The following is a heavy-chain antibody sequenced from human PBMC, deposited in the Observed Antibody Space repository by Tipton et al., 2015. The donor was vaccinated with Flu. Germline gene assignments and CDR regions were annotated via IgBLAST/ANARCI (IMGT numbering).Heavy chain of an antibody. J-gene: IGHJ4*02. CDR2: MHYNGAT. D-gene: IGHD2-2*01. CDR1: GYSISSGYD. CDR3: ARVGHYSSSNGALDY. V-gene: IGHV4-38-2*01. Sequence: TLSLTCDVSGYSISSGYDWGWIRQPPEKGLEWIGSMHYNGATYYNPSLKSRVIMSVDTSRNQFSLKLTSVTAADTAVYYCARVGHYSSSNGALDYWGQGTLVTVSS.